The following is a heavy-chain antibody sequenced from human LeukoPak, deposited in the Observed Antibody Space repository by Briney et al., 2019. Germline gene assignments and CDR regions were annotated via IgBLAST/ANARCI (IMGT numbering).Heavy chain of an antibody. Sequence: GASVKVSCKASGGTFSSYAFSWVRQAPGQGLEWMGGINPIVGTTNYAQMFQGRVTITADESTSTAYMELSSLRSEDTAVYYCARGGYYYDSSGYSHLPDYWGQGTLVTVSA. V-gene: IGHV1-69*13. CDR1: GGTFSSYA. CDR3: ARGGYYYDSSGYSHLPDY. D-gene: IGHD3-22*01. J-gene: IGHJ4*02. CDR2: INPIVGTT.